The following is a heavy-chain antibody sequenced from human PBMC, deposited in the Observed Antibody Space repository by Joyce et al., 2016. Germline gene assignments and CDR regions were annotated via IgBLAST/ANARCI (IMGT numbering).Heavy chain of an antibody. CDR3: ATWAPTNYDFWSGYSYYFDN. J-gene: IGHJ4*02. CDR1: GFTFSRYA. Sequence: EVQLLESGGGLVQPGGSLRLSCAASGFTFSRYAMSWVRQATGQGFEWVSTIRASGGSTYYADSGKGRFTISRDNSEDSLYLHMNSLRAEDTAVYYCATWAPTNYDFWSGYSYYFDNWGQGTLVTVSS. D-gene: IGHD3-3*01. CDR2: IRASGGST. V-gene: IGHV3-23*01.